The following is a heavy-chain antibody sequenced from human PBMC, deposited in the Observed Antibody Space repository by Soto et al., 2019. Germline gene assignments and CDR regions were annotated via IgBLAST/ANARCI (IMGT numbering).Heavy chain of an antibody. V-gene: IGHV3-30-3*01. J-gene: IGHJ4*02. Sequence: PGGSLRLSCSASGFIFSNFALHWVRQAPGKGLEWVAVIPYDGNNKYYAASVRGRFSISRDNSMDTLFLQMSSLRTEDTAVYYCAHFLPTSDTADYWGRGALVTVSS. D-gene: IGHD2-2*02. CDR1: GFIFSNFA. CDR2: IPYDGNNK. CDR3: AHFLPTSDTADY.